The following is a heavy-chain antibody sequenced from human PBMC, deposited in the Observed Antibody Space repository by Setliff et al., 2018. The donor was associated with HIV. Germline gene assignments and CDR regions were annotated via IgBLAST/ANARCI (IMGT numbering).Heavy chain of an antibody. CDR2: IFYSGST. Sequence: SEPLSLTCTVPGGSISSGGYYWSWIRQHPGKGLEWIGYIFYSGSTYYNPSLKSRVTISVDTSKNQFSLKLSSVTAADTAVYYCAGGLPYYYDSSGYYYFDYWGQGTLVTVSS. D-gene: IGHD3-22*01. CDR3: AGGLPYYYDSSGYYYFDY. J-gene: IGHJ4*02. V-gene: IGHV4-31*03. CDR1: GGSISSGGYY.